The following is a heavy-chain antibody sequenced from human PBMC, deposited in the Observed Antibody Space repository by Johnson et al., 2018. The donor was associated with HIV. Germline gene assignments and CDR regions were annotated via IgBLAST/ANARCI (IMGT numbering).Heavy chain of an antibody. CDR3: ATVVYYDSSALRMYAFDI. J-gene: IGHJ3*02. CDR1: GFTFSDYY. Sequence: VQLVESGGGLVQPGGSLRLSCAASGFTFSDYYMSWIRQAPGKGLEWVANIKHDGSEKHYVDAEKGRFTISRDNANNSLYLQMNSLRVEDTAVYYCATVVYYDSSALRMYAFDIWGQGTMVTVSS. CDR2: IKHDGSEK. V-gene: IGHV3-7*01. D-gene: IGHD3-22*01.